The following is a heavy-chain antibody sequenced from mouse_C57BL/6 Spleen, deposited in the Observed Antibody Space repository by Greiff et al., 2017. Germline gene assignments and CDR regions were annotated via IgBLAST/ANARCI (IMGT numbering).Heavy chain of an antibody. CDR2: IDPETGGT. V-gene: IGHV1-15*01. CDR1: GYTFTDYE. CDR3: TRSVAMDD. J-gene: IGHJ4*01. Sequence: VQLQQSGAELVRPGASVTLSCKASGYTFTDYEMHWVKQTPVHGLEWIGAIDPETGGTAYNQKFKGKAILTADKSSSTAYMEHGSLTSEDSAVYYCTRSVAMDDWGKGTSVTVAS.